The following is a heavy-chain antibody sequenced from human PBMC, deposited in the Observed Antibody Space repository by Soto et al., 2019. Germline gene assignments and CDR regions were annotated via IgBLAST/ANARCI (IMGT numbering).Heavy chain of an antibody. V-gene: IGHV3-33*01. CDR2: IWYDGSNK. CDR1: GFTFSSYG. Sequence: QVQLVESGGGVVQPGRSLRLSCAASGFTFSSYGMHWVRQAPGKGLEWVAVIWYDGSNKYYADSVKGRFTISRDNSKNPLYLQMNSLRGEDTAVYYCARDGVTIVGSRGADYWGQGTLVTVSS. CDR3: ARDGVTIVGSRGADY. J-gene: IGHJ4*02. D-gene: IGHD1-26*01.